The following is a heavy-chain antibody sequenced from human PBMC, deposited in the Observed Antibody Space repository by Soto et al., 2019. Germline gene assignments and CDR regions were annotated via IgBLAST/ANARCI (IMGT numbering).Heavy chain of an antibody. V-gene: IGHV1-18*01. J-gene: IGHJ4*02. Sequence: GASVKVSCKASGYTFTSYGISWVRQAPGQRLEWKGRISAYNGNTNYAQKLQGKDTITTNTSTSTAYMELRSLRSDDTAVYYCARVKSGQTTVIGYFDYWGQGTLVTVSS. CDR3: ARVKSGQTTVIGYFDY. D-gene: IGHD4-17*01. CDR2: ISAYNGNT. CDR1: GYTFTSYG.